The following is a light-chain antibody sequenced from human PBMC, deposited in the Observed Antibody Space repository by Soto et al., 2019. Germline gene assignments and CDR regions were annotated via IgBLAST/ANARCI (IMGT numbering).Light chain of an antibody. CDR2: DAS. CDR1: ESIRTW. Sequence: IQMTQSPSTLSASIGDRVTITCRASESIRTWLAWYQHKPGKAPKFLIYDASSLESGVPSRFSGSGSGIEFTLTISNLQPDDFATYFCQQYHNYPRTFGQGTKVDIK. J-gene: IGKJ1*01. CDR3: QQYHNYPRT. V-gene: IGKV1-5*01.